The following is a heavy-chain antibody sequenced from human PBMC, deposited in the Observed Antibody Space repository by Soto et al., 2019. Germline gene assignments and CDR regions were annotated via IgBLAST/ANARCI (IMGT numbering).Heavy chain of an antibody. D-gene: IGHD2-15*01. V-gene: IGHV3-30-3*01. Sequence: GGSLRLSCAASGFTFSSYAMHWVRQAPGKGLEWVAVISYDGSNKYYADSVKGRFTISRDNSKNTLYLQMNSLRAEDTAVYYCARDIVVVVAATQVDYWGQGTLVTVSS. CDR3: ARDIVVVVAATQVDY. CDR1: GFTFSSYA. CDR2: ISYDGSNK. J-gene: IGHJ4*02.